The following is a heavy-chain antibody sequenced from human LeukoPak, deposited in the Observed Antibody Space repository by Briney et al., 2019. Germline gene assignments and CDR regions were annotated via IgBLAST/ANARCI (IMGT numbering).Heavy chain of an antibody. J-gene: IGHJ6*03. Sequence: PGGTLRLSCAASGSTFSSYSMNWVRQAPGKGLEWVSSISSSSSYIYYADSVKGRFTISRDNAKNSLYLQMNSLRAEDTAVYYCARYPPVDYYDSSGYPYMDVWGKGTTVTVSS. CDR2: ISSSSSYI. V-gene: IGHV3-21*01. D-gene: IGHD3-22*01. CDR3: ARYPPVDYYDSSGYPYMDV. CDR1: GSTFSSYS.